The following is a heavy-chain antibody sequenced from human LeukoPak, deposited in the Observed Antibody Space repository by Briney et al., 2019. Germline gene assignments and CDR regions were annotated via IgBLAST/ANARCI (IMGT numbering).Heavy chain of an antibody. D-gene: IGHD6-13*01. CDR1: GGSISSGGYY. CDR2: IYYSGST. Sequence: SETLSLTCTVSGGSISSGGYYWSWIRQHPGKGLEWIGYIYYSGSTYYNPSLKSRVTISVDTSKNQFSLKLSSVTAADTAVYYCARYLAAAGDYYHYYMDVWGKGTTVTVSS. CDR3: ARYLAAAGDYYHYYMDV. J-gene: IGHJ6*03. V-gene: IGHV4-31*03.